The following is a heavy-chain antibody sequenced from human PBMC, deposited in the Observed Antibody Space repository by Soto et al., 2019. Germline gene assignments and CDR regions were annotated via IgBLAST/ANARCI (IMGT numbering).Heavy chain of an antibody. CDR3: VRLLWFGELT. J-gene: IGHJ4*02. V-gene: IGHV2-5*02. CDR1: GFSLSTSGVG. CDR2: IYWDGDK. Sequence: QITLKESGPTLVKPTQTLTLTCTISGFSLSTSGVGVGWIRQPPGKALDWLALIYWDGDKRYSPSLKSRLTLTKDTSKNPVVLTMTNMDPVDTATYYCVRLLWFGELTWGQGTLVTVSS. D-gene: IGHD3-10*01.